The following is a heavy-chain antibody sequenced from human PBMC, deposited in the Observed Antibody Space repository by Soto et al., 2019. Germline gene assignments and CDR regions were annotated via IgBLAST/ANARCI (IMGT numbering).Heavy chain of an antibody. D-gene: IGHD2-2*03. J-gene: IGHJ6*02. CDR3: ARLNGYCIGTNCHGYYGMDV. CDR1: GGSVSSSSYS. CDR2: IYSSENT. V-gene: IGHV4-39*02. Sequence: QLQLQESGPGLVKPSEILSLTCTVSGGSVSSSSYSWGWIRQSPGQGLEWIGTIYSSENTYYNPSLLSRVPTSVDTSKNDFSRKLSSVTAADTAVYYCARLNGYCIGTNCHGYYGMDVWGQGTTVTVS.